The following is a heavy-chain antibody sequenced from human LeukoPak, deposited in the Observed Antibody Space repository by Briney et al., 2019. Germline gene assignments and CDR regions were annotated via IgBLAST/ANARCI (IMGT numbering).Heavy chain of an antibody. Sequence: ASVKVSCKASGYTFTGYYMHWVRQAPGQGLEWMGWINPNSGGTNYAQKFQGRVTMTRDTSISTAYMELSRLGSDDTAVYYCARTSYYYDSSGYYYGPWGQGTLVTVSS. D-gene: IGHD3-22*01. CDR1: GYTFTGYY. V-gene: IGHV1-2*02. J-gene: IGHJ5*02. CDR3: ARTSYYYDSSGYYYGP. CDR2: INPNSGGT.